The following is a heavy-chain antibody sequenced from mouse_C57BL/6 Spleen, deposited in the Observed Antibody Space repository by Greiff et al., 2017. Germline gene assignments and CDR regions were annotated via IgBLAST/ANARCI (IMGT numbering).Heavy chain of an antibody. CDR2: ISDGGSYT. CDR1: GFTFSSYA. V-gene: IGHV5-4*03. Sequence: DVMLVESGGGLVKPGGSLKLSCAASGFTFSSYAMSWVRQTPEKRLEWVATISDGGSYTSYPDNVKGRFTISRDNAKNNLYLQMSHLKSEDTAMYYCASSLTGTESYWGQGTLVTVSA. CDR3: ASSLTGTESY. D-gene: IGHD4-1*01. J-gene: IGHJ3*01.